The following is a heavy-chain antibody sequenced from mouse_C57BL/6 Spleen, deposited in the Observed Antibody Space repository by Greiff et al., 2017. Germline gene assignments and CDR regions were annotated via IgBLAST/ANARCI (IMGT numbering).Heavy chain of an antibody. J-gene: IGHJ3*01. Sequence: EVQLVESGGDLVKPGGSLKLSCAASGFTFSSYGMSWVRQTPDKRLEWVATIRSGGSYTYYPDSVKGRFTITRDNAKTTLYLQMSGLKSEDTAMYYCARRGDGAWFAYWGQGTLVTVSA. V-gene: IGHV5-6*01. CDR3: ARRGDGAWFAY. CDR1: GFTFSSYG. CDR2: IRSGGSYT.